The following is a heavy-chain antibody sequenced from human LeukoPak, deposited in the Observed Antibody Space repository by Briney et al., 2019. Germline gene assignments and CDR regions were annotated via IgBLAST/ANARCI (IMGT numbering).Heavy chain of an antibody. CDR2: IYYSGST. CDR3: ASQYYDFWSGYRPDDY. Sequence: PSETLSLTCAVSGGSISSGDYYWSWIRQPPGKGLEWIGYIYYSGSTYYNPSLKSRVTISVDTSKNQFSLKLSSVTAADTAVYYCASQYYDFWSGYRPDDYWGQGTPVTVSS. J-gene: IGHJ4*02. D-gene: IGHD3-3*01. V-gene: IGHV4-30-4*08. CDR1: GGSISSGDYY.